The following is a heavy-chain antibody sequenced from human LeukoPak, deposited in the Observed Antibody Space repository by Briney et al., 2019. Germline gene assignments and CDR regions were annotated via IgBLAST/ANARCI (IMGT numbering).Heavy chain of an antibody. CDR3: ARDRGVAAHLDY. V-gene: IGHV3-33*01. D-gene: IGHD6-13*01. CDR1: GLTSSNYG. CDR2: IWFDGTNK. J-gene: IGHJ4*02. Sequence: GGSLRLSCAASGLTSSNYGMHWVRQAPGKGLEWVAVIWFDGTNKYYADSVRGRFTISRDNSKNTLYLQMSSLRAEDTAVYYCARDRGVAAHLDYWGQGTLVTVSS.